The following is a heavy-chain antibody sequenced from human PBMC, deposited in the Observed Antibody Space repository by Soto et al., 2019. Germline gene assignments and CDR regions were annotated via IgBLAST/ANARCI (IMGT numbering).Heavy chain of an antibody. CDR1: GGSFSGYY. CDR2: INHRGST. V-gene: IGHV4-34*01. CDR3: ARIIAVTSYYYYGMDV. J-gene: IGHJ6*02. D-gene: IGHD4-17*01. Sequence: QVQLQQWGAGLLKPSETLSLTCAVYGGSFSGYYWSWIRQPPGKGLEWIGEINHRGSTNYNPSLKSRVTISXXTXKXQFSLKLSSVTAADTAVYYWARIIAVTSYYYYGMDVWGQGTTVTVSS.